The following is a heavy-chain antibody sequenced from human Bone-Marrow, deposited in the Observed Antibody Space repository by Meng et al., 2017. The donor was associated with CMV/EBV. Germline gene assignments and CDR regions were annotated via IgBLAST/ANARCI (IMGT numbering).Heavy chain of an antibody. V-gene: IGHV3-30*04. CDR1: GFTFSSYA. D-gene: IGHD3-22*01. Sequence: GGSLRLSCAASGFTFSSYAMHWVRQAPGKGLEWVAVISYDGSNKYYADSVKGRFTISRDNSKNTLYLQMNSLIAEDTAVYYCARDHSSYYYDSSGPAFDYWGQGTLVTVSS. J-gene: IGHJ4*02. CDR2: ISYDGSNK. CDR3: ARDHSSYYYDSSGPAFDY.